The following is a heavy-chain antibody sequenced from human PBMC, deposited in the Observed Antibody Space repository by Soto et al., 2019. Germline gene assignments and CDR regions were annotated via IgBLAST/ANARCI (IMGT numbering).Heavy chain of an antibody. CDR1: GFALDTYD. V-gene: IGHV3-48*03. D-gene: IGHD2-21*01. CDR2: IATGGDRI. CDR3: AREHVLMFASSDALKV. J-gene: IGHJ3*01. Sequence: EEQLVESGGDLVQPGGSLRLSCTSSGFALDTYDMNWVRLAPGKDLEWISHIATGGDRIYYADSVKRRFTISRDNARNSLYLQMHSLRDDHTALYYCAREHVLMFASSDALKVWGQGTLVTVSS.